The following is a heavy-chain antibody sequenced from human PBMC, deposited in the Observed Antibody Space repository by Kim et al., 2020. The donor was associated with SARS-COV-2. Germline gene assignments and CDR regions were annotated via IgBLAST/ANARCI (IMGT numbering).Heavy chain of an antibody. V-gene: IGHV1-58*02. CDR3: AADPNYYYYGMDV. CDR1: GFTFTSSA. J-gene: IGHJ6*02. CDR2: IVVGSGNT. Sequence: SVKVSCKASGFTFTSSAMQWVRQARGQRLEWIGWIVVGSGNTNYAQKFQERVTITRDMSTSTAYMELSSLRSEDTAVYYCAADPNYYYYGMDVWGQGTTVTVSS.